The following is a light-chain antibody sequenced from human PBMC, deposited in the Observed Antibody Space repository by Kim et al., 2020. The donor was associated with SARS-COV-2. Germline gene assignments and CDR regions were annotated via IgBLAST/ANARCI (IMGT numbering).Light chain of an antibody. CDR1: KLGDKY. J-gene: IGLJ1*01. V-gene: IGLV3-1*01. Sequence: SYELTQPPSVSVSPGQTASITYSGDKLGDKYACWYQQKPGQSPVLVIYQDSKRPSGIPARFSGSNSGNTATLTISGTQAMDEADYYCQAWDSSTAYVFGT. CDR3: QAWDSSTAYV. CDR2: QDS.